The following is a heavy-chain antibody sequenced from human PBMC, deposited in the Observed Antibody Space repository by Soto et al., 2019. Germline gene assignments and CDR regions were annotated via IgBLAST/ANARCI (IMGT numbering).Heavy chain of an antibody. CDR1: GYTFTSYA. J-gene: IGHJ5*02. Sequence: QVPLVQSGAEVKKPGASVKVSCKASGYTFTSYAMHWVRQAPGQRLEWMGWINAGNGNTKYSQKFQGRVTITKNTSASTAYMELSSLRSEDTAVYYCARGPLRSWFDPWGQGTLVTVSS. CDR3: ARGPLRSWFDP. CDR2: INAGNGNT. V-gene: IGHV1-3*01. D-gene: IGHD5-12*01.